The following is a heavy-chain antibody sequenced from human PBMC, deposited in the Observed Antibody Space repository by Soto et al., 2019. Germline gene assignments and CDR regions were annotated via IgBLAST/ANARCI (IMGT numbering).Heavy chain of an antibody. CDR2: ISGSGGST. D-gene: IGHD2-2*01. J-gene: IGHJ3*02. Sequence: GGSLRLSCAASGFTFSSYAMSWVRQAPGKGLEWVSAISGSGGSTYYADSVKCRFTNSRDNSKNTLYLQMNSLRAEDTAVYYCAKDLGVRNIVVVPAAPDAFDIWGQGTMVTVSS. V-gene: IGHV3-23*01. CDR3: AKDLGVRNIVVVPAAPDAFDI. CDR1: GFTFSSYA.